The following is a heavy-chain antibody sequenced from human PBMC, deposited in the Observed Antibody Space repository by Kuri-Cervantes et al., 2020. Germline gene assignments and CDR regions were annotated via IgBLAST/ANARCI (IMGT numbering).Heavy chain of an antibody. V-gene: IGHV4-61*01. CDR1: GGSVSSDNYY. J-gene: IGHJ4*02. CDR3: ARGPLVSGAPLKRKRFDY. D-gene: IGHD6-6*01. CDR2: INHSGST. Sequence: SETLSLTCTVSGGSVSSDNYYWSWIRQSPGKGLEWIGEINHSGSTNYNPSLKSRVTISVDTSRNQFSLKLSSVTAADTAVYYCARGPLVSGAPLKRKRFDYWGQGTLVTVSS.